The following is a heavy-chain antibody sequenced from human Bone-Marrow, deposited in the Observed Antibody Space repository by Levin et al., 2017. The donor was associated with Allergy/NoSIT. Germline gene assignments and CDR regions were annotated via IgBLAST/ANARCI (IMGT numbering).Heavy chain of an antibody. J-gene: IGHJ4*02. V-gene: IGHV3-11*01. Sequence: PGGSLRLSCVASGFTFSDYYMSWIRQAPGKGLEWVSYISSSGSTIYYADSVKGRFTLSRDNGKNELHLQMNSLTAEDTAVYYCARDPLSGHISSGYQGPDYWGQGTLVTVSS. CDR3: ARDPLSGHISSGYQGPDY. D-gene: IGHD3-22*01. CDR2: ISSSGSTI. CDR1: GFTFSDYY.